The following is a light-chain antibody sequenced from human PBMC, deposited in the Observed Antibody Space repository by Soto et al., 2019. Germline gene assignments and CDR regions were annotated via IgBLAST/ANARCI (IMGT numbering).Light chain of an antibody. J-gene: IGKJ5*01. Sequence: EIVLTQSPATLSLSPGERATLSCRASQSVSSYLAWYQQKPGQAPRLLIYDASNRATGIPARFSGSGSWTDFTLTISSLEPEDFAVYYCQQRSNWPPITFGQGTRREIK. CDR1: QSVSSY. CDR2: DAS. CDR3: QQRSNWPPIT. V-gene: IGKV3-11*01.